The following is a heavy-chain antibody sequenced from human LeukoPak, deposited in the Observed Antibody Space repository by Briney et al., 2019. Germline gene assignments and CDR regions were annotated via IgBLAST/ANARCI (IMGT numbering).Heavy chain of an antibody. Sequence: PGGSLRLSCEASGFSFNIYGMHWVRQAPGKGLEWVAVIWSDGNRKYYADSVKGRFTISRDTSKNTLYLQMNSLRAEDTAVYYCARVSIGYSSSWYVHYYYGMDVWGQGTTVTVSS. V-gene: IGHV3-33*01. D-gene: IGHD6-13*01. CDR1: GFSFNIYG. J-gene: IGHJ6*02. CDR2: IWSDGNRK. CDR3: ARVSIGYSSSWYVHYYYGMDV.